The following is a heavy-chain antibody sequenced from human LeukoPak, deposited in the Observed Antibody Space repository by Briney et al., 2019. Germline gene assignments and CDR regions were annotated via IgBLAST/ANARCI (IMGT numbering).Heavy chain of an antibody. CDR2: IYDSGST. D-gene: IGHD3-22*01. Sequence: SEPLSLTCTVSGGSISSYYWSWIRQPPGKGLEWIGNIYDSGSTNYNPSLKSRVTISVDTSKNQCSLKLSSVTAADTAVYYCARQSISGSSLSYFDYWGQGTLVNVSS. CDR3: ARQSISGSSLSYFDY. J-gene: IGHJ4*03. V-gene: IGHV4-59*01. CDR1: GGSISSYY.